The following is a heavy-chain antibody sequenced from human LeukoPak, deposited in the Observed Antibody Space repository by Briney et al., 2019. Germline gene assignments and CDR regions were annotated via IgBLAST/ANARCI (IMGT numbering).Heavy chain of an antibody. Sequence: ASVKVSCKASGYTFTGYYMHWVRQAPGQGLEWMGWINPNSGGTNYAQKFQGRVTMTRDTSISTAYMELSRLRSDDTAVYYCARGDGVAAAGRYYFDYWGQGTLVTVSS. CDR2: INPNSGGT. V-gene: IGHV1-2*02. J-gene: IGHJ4*02. CDR1: GYTFTGYY. CDR3: ARGDGVAAAGRYYFDY. D-gene: IGHD6-13*01.